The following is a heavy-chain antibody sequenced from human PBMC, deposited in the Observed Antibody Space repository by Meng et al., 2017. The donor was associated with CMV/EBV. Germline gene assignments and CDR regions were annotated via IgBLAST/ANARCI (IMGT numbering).Heavy chain of an antibody. J-gene: IGHJ4*02. CDR3: ARTPHDFWSGYYFDY. CDR2: ISSSGSTI. CDR1: GFTFSDYY. D-gene: IGHD3-3*01. V-gene: IGHV3-11*01. Sequence: SCKASGFTFSDYYMSWIRQAPGKGLEWVSYISSSGSTIYYADSVKGRFTISRDNAKNSLYLQMNSLRAEDTAVYYCARTPHDFWSGYYFDYWGQGTLVTVSS.